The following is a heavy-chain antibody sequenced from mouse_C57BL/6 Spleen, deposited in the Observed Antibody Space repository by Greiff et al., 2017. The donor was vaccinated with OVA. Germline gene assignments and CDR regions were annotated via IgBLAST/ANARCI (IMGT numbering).Heavy chain of an antibody. CDR3: TRYYSKGYYAMDY. J-gene: IGHJ4*01. CDR1: GFTFSSYA. D-gene: IGHD2-5*01. Sequence: EVKVVESGAGLVKPGGSLKLSCAASGFTFSSYAMSWVRQTPEKRLEWVAYISSGGDYIYYADTVKGRFTISRDNARNTLYLQMSSLKSEDTAMYYCTRYYSKGYYAMDYWGQGTSVTVSS. CDR2: ISSGGDYI. V-gene: IGHV5-9-1*02.